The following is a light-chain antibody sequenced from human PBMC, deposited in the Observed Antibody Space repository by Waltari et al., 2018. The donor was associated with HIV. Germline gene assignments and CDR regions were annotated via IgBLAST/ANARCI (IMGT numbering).Light chain of an antibody. J-gene: IGKJ4*01. V-gene: IGKV1-33*01. CDR1: QDMSNN. CDR2: DAS. CDR3: QQYDNLPLT. Sequence: DIEMTQSQSSLSASVGDRVTITCQASQDMSNNLNWYQQKPGKAPKLLIYDASNLETGVPARFSGSGSGTDFTFTISSLQPEDIATYYCQQYDNLPLTFGGGTKVEIK.